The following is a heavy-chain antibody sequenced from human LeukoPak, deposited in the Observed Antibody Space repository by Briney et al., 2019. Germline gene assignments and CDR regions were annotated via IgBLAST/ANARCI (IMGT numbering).Heavy chain of an antibody. CDR3: ARDLYNYMDV. CDR1: GGSFSGYY. CDR2: INHSGST. J-gene: IGHJ6*03. Sequence: SETLSLTCAVYGGSFSGYYWSWIRQPPGKWLEWIGEINHSGSTNYNPSLKSRVTISVDTSKNQFSLKLSSVTAADTAVYYCARDLYNYMDVWGKGTTVTISS. D-gene: IGHD2-2*02. V-gene: IGHV4-34*01.